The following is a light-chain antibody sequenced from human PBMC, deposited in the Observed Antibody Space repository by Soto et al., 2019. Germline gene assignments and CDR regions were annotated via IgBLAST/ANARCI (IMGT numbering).Light chain of an antibody. Sequence: QAVVTQPPSASGTPGQRVTISCSGSISNIGGNTVNWYQQVPGTAPKLLIYRDDQRPSGVPDRFSGSKSATSASLAISGLQSEDEADHYCAAWDDGLNGWVFGGGTQLTVL. V-gene: IGLV1-44*01. CDR1: ISNIGGNT. J-gene: IGLJ3*02. CDR2: RDD. CDR3: AAWDDGLNGWV.